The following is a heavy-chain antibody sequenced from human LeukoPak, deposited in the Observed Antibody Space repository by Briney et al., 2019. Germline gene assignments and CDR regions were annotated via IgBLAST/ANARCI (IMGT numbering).Heavy chain of an antibody. CDR3: ARYDSSWGYFDY. CDR1: GGSISSYY. V-gene: IGHV4-59*12. D-gene: IGHD6-13*01. J-gene: IGHJ4*02. CDR2: IYYSGST. Sequence: SETLSLTCTVSGGSISSYYWSWIRQPPGKGLEWIGYIYYSGSTKYNASLKSRVIMSVDTSKNHFSLKLTSVPAVDTAVYYCARYDSSWGYFDYWGQGTLVTVSS.